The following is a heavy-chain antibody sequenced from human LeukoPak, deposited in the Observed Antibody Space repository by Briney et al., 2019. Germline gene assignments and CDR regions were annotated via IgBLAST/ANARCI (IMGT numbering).Heavy chain of an antibody. V-gene: IGHV4-39*01. Sequence: SEILSLTCTVSGGSISSSSYYWGWIRQPPGKGLEWIGSIYYSGSTYYNPSLKSRVTISVDTSKNQFSLKLSSVTAADTAAYYCVRRRNDATGYYFDNWGQGTLLTVSS. D-gene: IGHD1-1*01. CDR3: VRRRNDATGYYFDN. CDR2: IYYSGST. J-gene: IGHJ4*02. CDR1: GGSISSSSYY.